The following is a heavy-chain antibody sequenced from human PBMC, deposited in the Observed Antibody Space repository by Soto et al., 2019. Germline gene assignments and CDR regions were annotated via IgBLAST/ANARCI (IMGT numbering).Heavy chain of an antibody. J-gene: IGHJ6*02. CDR3: ARIPVVPAALYYYYYGMDV. CDR1: GGSISSYY. V-gene: IGHV4-59*01. CDR2: IYYSGST. D-gene: IGHD2-2*01. Sequence: SETLSLTCTVSGGSISSYYWSWIRQPPGKGLEWIGYIYYSGSTNYNPSLKSRVTISVDTSKHQFSLKLSSVTAADTAVYYCARIPVVPAALYYYYYGMDVWGQGTTVTVSS.